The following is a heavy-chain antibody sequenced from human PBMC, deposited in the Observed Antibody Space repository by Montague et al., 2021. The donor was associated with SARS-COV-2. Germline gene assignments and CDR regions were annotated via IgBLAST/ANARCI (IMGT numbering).Heavy chain of an antibody. V-gene: IGHV3-48*03. CDR3: ARVRSSWYMNPSYYFDY. Sequence: SLRLSCAASGFTFSSYEMNWVRQAPGKGLEWVSYISSSGSTIYYXDSVKGRFTISRDNAKNSLYLQMNSLRAEDTAVYYCARVRSSWYMNPSYYFDYWGQGTLVTVSS. CDR2: ISSSGSTI. J-gene: IGHJ4*02. CDR1: GFTFSSYE. D-gene: IGHD6-13*01.